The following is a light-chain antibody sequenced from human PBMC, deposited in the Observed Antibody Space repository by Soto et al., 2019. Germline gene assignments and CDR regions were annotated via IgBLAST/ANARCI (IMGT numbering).Light chain of an antibody. Sequence: DIQMTQSPSSVSASVGDRVTISCRASQRIANWVAWYQQKPGKAPHLLIYAASTLQSGAPSRFSGSGSGTDFIVNISSLQPEDSATYYCQQASSFPFTFGPGTKVDV. V-gene: IGKV1-12*01. CDR3: QQASSFPFT. CDR2: AAS. CDR1: QRIANW. J-gene: IGKJ3*01.